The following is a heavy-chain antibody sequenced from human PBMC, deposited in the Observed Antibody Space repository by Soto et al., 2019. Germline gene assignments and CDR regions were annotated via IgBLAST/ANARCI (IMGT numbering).Heavy chain of an antibody. Sequence: GGSLRLSCAASGFTFSSYAMSWVRQAPGKGLEWVSAISGSGGSTYYADSVKGRFTISRDNSKNTLYLQMNSLRAEDTAVYYCARHSSAPGDLFDYWGKGTLVTVFS. CDR2: ISGSGGST. J-gene: IGHJ4*02. CDR1: GFTFSSYA. D-gene: IGHD6-25*01. V-gene: IGHV3-23*01. CDR3: ARHSSAPGDLFDY.